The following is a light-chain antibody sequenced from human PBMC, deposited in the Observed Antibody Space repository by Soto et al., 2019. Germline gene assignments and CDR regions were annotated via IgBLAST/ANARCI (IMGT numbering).Light chain of an antibody. Sequence: EIVMTQSPATLSLSPGERATLSCRASLSVSSDLAWYRQKPGQAPRLLIYAASTRATGIPDRFSGSGSGTDFTLTISRLEPEDWDVVECQKYAVSQRNFGKGTRREI. CDR3: QKYAVSQRN. CDR1: LSVSSD. V-gene: IGKV3-20*01. CDR2: AAS. J-gene: IGKJ5*01.